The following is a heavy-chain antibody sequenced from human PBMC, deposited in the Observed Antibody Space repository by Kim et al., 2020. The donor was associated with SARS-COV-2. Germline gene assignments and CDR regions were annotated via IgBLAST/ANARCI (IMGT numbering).Heavy chain of an antibody. Sequence: GGSLRLSCAASGFTFSNAWMNWVRQAPGKGLEWVGRIKTKTDGGTTDYAAPVKGRFTITRAESKNTLYLQMNSLKTEDTAVYYCCRINWFDPWGQGTLVTVSS. CDR1: GFTFSNAW. J-gene: IGHJ5*02. CDR2: IKTKTDGGTT. V-gene: IGHV3-15*01. CDR3: CRINWFDP.